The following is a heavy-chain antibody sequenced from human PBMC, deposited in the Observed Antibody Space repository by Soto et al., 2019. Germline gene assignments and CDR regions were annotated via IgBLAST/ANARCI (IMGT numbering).Heavy chain of an antibody. J-gene: IGHJ4*02. CDR2: IYYSGST. V-gene: IGHV4-30-4*01. Sequence: SETLSLTCTVSGGSISSGDYYWSWIRQPPGKGLEWIGYIYYSGSTYYNPSLKSRVTISVDTSKNQFSLKLSSVTAADTAVYYCARLGDDSSGYFYYCDYWGQGTLVTVSS. CDR1: GGSISSGDYY. D-gene: IGHD3-22*01. CDR3: ARLGDDSSGYFYYCDY.